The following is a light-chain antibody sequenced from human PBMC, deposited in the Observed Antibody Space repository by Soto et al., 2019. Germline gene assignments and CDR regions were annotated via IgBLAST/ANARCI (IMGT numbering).Light chain of an antibody. CDR1: QSVSSN. J-gene: IGKJ2*01. CDR2: GAS. CDR3: QQYNNWPPYP. V-gene: IGKV3-15*01. Sequence: EIVMTQSPATLSVSPGERATLSCRASQSVSSNLAWYQQKPGQAPRLLIYGASTRATGIPARFIGSGSGTEFTLTISSLQSEDFAVYYCQQYNNWPPYPFGQGTNLDIK.